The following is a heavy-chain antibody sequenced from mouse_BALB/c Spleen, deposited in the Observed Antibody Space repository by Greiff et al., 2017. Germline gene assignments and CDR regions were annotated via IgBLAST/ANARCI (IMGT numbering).Heavy chain of an antibody. CDR2: IDPENGDT. D-gene: IGHD1-2*01. CDR3: NNYYGYRDY. J-gene: IGHJ2*01. CDR1: GFNIKDYY. V-gene: IGHV14-4*02. Sequence: VQLKESGAELVRSGASVKLSCTASGFNIKDYYMHWVKQRPEQGLEWIGWIDPENGDTEYAPKFQGKATMTADTSSNTAYLQLSSLTSEDTAVYYCNNYYGYRDYWGQGTTLTVSS.